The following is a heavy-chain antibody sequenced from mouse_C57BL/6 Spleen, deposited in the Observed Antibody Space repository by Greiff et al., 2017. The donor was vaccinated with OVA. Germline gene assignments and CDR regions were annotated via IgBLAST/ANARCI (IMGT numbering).Heavy chain of an antibody. D-gene: IGHD2-3*01. CDR1: GYTFTRYW. Sequence: QVHVKQPGTELVKPGASVKLSCKASGYTFTRYWMHWVKQRPGQGLEWIGNINPSNGYTHYNETFKNKATLPVDKSSSPAYMRLSSLTSEDSAVYYCARYDPFAMDYWGQGTSVTVSS. CDR2: INPSNGYT. V-gene: IGHV1-53*01. J-gene: IGHJ4*01. CDR3: ARYDPFAMDY.